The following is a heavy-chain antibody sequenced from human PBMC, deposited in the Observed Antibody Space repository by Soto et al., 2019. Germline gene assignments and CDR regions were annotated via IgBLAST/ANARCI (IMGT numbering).Heavy chain of an antibody. D-gene: IGHD5-12*01. CDR3: VQLPGRVATTPLDY. V-gene: IGHV3-64D*08. J-gene: IGHJ4*02. CDR1: GFTFSSYS. Sequence: QSGGSLRLSCSASGFTFSSYSMYWVRQAPGKGLEYVSAITGNGVDTYYADSVKGRFTISRDNSKNTLYLQMTSLRAEDTAIYYCVQLPGRVATTPLDYWGQGALVTVSS. CDR2: ITGNGVDT.